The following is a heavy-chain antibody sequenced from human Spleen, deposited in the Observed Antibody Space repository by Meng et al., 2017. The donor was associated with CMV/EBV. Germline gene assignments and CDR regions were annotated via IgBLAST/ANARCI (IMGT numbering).Heavy chain of an antibody. CDR3: ARSNTVASSVGATSY. V-gene: IGHV1-2*02. CDR2: INPNIGDT. Sequence: ASVKVSCKASGYTFTGYYMHWVRQAPGQWLEWMGWINPNIGDTNYAQKVQGRVTMTRDTSISTVYMELSRLRSDDTAVYYCARSNTVASSVGATSYWGQGTLVTVSS. J-gene: IGHJ4*02. D-gene: IGHD1-26*01. CDR1: GYTFTGYY.